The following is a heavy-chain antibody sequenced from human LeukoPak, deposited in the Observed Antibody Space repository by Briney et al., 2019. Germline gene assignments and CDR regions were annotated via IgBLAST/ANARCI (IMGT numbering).Heavy chain of an antibody. CDR3: ARVDYDILTGYYPYYFDY. CDR1: GYTFINYG. V-gene: IGHV1-18*01. D-gene: IGHD3-9*01. Sequence: GASVKVSCKASGYTFINYGISWVRQAPGQRPEWMGWISDYNGNTNYAQKFQGRVTMTTDTSTTTAYMELRSLRSDDTAVYYCARVDYDILTGYYPYYFDYWGQGTLVTVSS. CDR2: ISDYNGNT. J-gene: IGHJ4*02.